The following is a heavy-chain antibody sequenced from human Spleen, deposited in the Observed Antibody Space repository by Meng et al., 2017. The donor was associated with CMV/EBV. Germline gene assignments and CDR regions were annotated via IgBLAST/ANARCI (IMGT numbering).Heavy chain of an antibody. CDR3: ALSSRLYRHSFET. V-gene: IGHV1-69*12. CDR1: GSMFSNFA. J-gene: IGHJ5*02. Sequence: VQLVQSGAEWKKPGSSVRVSCKASGSMFSNFAINWIQQVPGQGLEWVGGILPMFGTPTANYAQKFQGRVTFTADESTTTTYMELSGLRSEDTALYYCALSSRLYRHSFETWGQGTLVTVSS. CDR2: ILPMFGTPTA. D-gene: IGHD2/OR15-2a*01.